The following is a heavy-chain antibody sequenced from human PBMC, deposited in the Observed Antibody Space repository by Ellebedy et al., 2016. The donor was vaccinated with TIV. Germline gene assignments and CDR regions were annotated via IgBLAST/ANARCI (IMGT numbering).Heavy chain of an antibody. V-gene: IGHV1-2*04. Sequence: AASVKVSCKASGYTFTGYYMHWVRQAPGQGLEWMGWINPNSSGTNYAQKFQCWVTMTRDTYISTAYMELSRLRSDDTAVYYCARDGGSYSDFDYWGQGTLVTVSS. CDR3: ARDGGSYSDFDY. D-gene: IGHD1-26*01. CDR1: GYTFTGYY. J-gene: IGHJ4*02. CDR2: INPNSSGT.